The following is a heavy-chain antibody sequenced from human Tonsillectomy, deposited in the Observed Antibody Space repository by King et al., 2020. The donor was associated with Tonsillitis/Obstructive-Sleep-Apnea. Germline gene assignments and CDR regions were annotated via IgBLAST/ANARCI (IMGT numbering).Heavy chain of an antibody. D-gene: IGHD2-15*01. CDR3: ARRTGYCSGVSCPGAFDI. CDR2: INPGDSYT. Sequence: QLVQSGAEVKKPGESLKISCSGSGYSFTTYWIGWVRQMPGKGLEWMGIINPGDSYTKYSPSFQGQVTISADKFISTAHLQRSSLKAPDTAMYYCARRTGYCSGVSCPGAFDIWGQGTVVTVSS. V-gene: IGHV5-51*01. J-gene: IGHJ3*02. CDR1: GYSFTTYW.